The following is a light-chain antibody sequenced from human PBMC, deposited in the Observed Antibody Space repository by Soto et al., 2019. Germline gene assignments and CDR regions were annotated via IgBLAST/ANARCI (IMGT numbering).Light chain of an antibody. CDR1: QSVSSN. CDR3: QHYGSSPLP. J-gene: IGKJ4*01. Sequence: EIVVTQCPDTLSVSTGERATLSCRASQSVSSNLAWYQQKPGQAPRLLIYGASTRATGIPARFSGSGSGTDFTLTISRLEPEDFALYCCQHYGSSPLPFGGGTMVDIK. V-gene: IGKV3-20*01. CDR2: GAS.